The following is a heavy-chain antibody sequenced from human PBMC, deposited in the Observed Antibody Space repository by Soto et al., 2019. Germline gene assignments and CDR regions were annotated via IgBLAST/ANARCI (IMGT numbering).Heavy chain of an antibody. V-gene: IGHV4-31*03. D-gene: IGHD4-17*01. Sequence: SETLSLTCTLSGVSITSGSYYWTWIRQHPGKGLEWIGYIYYNGNTYFSPSLKSRLTISRDTSKNQFSLKLSSVTAADTAMYYCARARLRAVYAFDFWGQGTMVTRLL. J-gene: IGHJ3*01. CDR2: IYYNGNT. CDR1: GVSITSGSYY. CDR3: ARARLRAVYAFDF.